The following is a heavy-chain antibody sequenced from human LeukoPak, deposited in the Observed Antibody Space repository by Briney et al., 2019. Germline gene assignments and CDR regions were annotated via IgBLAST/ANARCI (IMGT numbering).Heavy chain of an antibody. CDR2: ISSSGSTI. J-gene: IGHJ5*02. Sequence: PGRSLRLSCAASGFTFSSYEMNWVRQAPGKGLEWVSYISSSGSTIYYADSVKGRFTISRDNAKKSLYLEMNNLRAEDTAVYYCATDGAGFDTWGQGVLVTVSS. CDR3: ATDGAGFDT. CDR1: GFTFSSYE. V-gene: IGHV3-48*03.